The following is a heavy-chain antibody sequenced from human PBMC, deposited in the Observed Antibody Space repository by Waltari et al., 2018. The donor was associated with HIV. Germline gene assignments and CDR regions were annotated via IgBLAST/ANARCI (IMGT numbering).Heavy chain of an antibody. J-gene: IGHJ5*02. CDR3: ARFYPDTIFGANWFDP. CDR1: GGSVSNGSYY. Sequence: QVQLQESGPGLVKPSETLSLTCRVSGGSVSNGSYYWRWIRQPPGKGLEWIGYVYYSGSTKYNPSLESRVTISIDTSKNQFSLKMNSVTAADTAVFYCARFYPDTIFGANWFDPWGQGTLVTVSS. CDR2: VYYSGST. D-gene: IGHD3-3*01. V-gene: IGHV4-61*01.